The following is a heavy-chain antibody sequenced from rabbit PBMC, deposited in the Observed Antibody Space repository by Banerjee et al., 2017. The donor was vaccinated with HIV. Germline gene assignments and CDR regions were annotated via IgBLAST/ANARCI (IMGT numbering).Heavy chain of an antibody. D-gene: IGHD7-1*01. Sequence: QQVVESGGGLVKPGASLTLTCTASGFSFSSGYDMCWVRQAPGKGLEWIACIGTGFGDTYYANWAKGRFTISKTSSTTVTLQVTSLTAADTATYFCARETWGVTGNYGLWGPGTLV. V-gene: IGHV1S40*01. J-gene: IGHJ4*01. CDR2: IGTGFGDT. CDR1: GFSFSSGYD. CDR3: ARETWGVTGNYGL.